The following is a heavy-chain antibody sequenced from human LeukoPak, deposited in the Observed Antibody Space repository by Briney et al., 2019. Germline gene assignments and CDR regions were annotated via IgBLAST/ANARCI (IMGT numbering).Heavy chain of an antibody. CDR2: INPNSGNT. CDR3: ARGVYYDFWSGYYYYYYGMDV. V-gene: IGHV1-8*02. Sequence: ASVKVSCKASGYTFTGYYMHWVRQAPGQGLEWMGWINPNSGNTGYAQKFQGRVTMTRNTSISTAYMELSSLRSEDTAVYYCARGVYYDFWSGYYYYYYGMDVWGQGTTVTVSS. J-gene: IGHJ6*02. D-gene: IGHD3-3*01. CDR1: GYTFTGYY.